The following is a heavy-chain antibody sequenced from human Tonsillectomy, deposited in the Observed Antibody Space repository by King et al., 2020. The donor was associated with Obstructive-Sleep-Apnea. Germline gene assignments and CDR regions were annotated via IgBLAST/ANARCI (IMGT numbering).Heavy chain of an antibody. CDR1: GDSISSYY. J-gene: IGHJ4*02. V-gene: IGHV4-59*01. Sequence: VQLQESGPGLVKPSETLSLTCTVSGDSISSYYWSWIRQPPGKGLEWIGYIYYSVSTNYNPSLKSRVTISVDTSKNQFSLNLSSVTAADTAVYYCARESRGYYDSSGYYELWGQGTLVTVSS. CDR2: IYYSVST. D-gene: IGHD3-22*01. CDR3: ARESRGYYDSSGYYEL.